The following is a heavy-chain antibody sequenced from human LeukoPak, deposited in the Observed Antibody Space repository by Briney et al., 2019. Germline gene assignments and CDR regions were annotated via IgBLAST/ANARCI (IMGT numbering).Heavy chain of an antibody. V-gene: IGHV4-61*02. CDR3: ARTSDAASEAFDI. Sequence: SQTLSLTCTASGDSISSGSYYWSWIRQPAGKGLEWIGRIYTSGSTNYNPSLKSRVTISVDTSKNQFSLELSSVTAADTAVYYCARTSDAASEAFDIWGQGTMVTVSS. CDR1: GDSISSGSYY. CDR2: IYTSGST. J-gene: IGHJ3*02.